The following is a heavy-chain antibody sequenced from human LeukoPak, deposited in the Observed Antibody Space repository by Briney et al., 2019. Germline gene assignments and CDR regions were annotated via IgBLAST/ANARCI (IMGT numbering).Heavy chain of an antibody. CDR2: INPNSGGT. J-gene: IGHJ6*02. V-gene: IGHV1-2*02. CDR1: GYTFTGYY. D-gene: IGHD3-10*01. CDR3: ARDPRNMVRGVIQYYYYYGMDV. Sequence: ASVKVCCKASGYTFTGYYMHWVRQAPGQGLEWMGWINPNSGGTNYAQKFQGRVTMTRDTSISTAYMELSRLRSDDTAVYYCARDPRNMVRGVIQYYYYYGMDVWGQGTTVTVSS.